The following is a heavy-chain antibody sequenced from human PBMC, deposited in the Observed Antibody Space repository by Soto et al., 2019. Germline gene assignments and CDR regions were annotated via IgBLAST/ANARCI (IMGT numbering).Heavy chain of an antibody. J-gene: IGHJ1*01. CDR3: AKALVSSVLYNAEYFQY. D-gene: IGHD3-22*01. Sequence: GGSLRLSCAASGFGFDQYAMHCVRQAPGKGLEWVSVLSWNSGNIGYADSVKGRFTISRDNAKNSLYLQMNSLRAEDTALYYCAKALVSSVLYNAEYFQYWGQRTLVTVSA. CDR1: GFGFDQYA. CDR2: LSWNSGNI. V-gene: IGHV3-9*01.